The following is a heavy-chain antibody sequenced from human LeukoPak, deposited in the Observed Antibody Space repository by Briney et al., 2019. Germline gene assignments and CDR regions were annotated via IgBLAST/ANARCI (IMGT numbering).Heavy chain of an antibody. CDR2: ISGSGDNT. Sequence: GGSLRLSCAASGFTFSSYSMNWVRQVPGKGLEWVSVISGSGDNTYYADSVKGRFTISRDNSKNMLYLQMNSLRAEDTAVYYCAKWKYSNSGIDDYWGQGTLVTVSS. D-gene: IGHD6-6*01. CDR1: GFTFSSYS. CDR3: AKWKYSNSGIDDY. V-gene: IGHV3-23*01. J-gene: IGHJ4*02.